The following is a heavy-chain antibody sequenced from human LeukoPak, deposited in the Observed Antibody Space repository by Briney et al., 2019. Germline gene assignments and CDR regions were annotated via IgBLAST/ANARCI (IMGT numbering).Heavy chain of an antibody. D-gene: IGHD3/OR15-3a*01. CDR3: VKDSSSPPRSRTFDY. CDR1: GFTFSSYA. Sequence: GGSLRLSCSASGFTFSSYAMHWVRQAPGKGLEYVSAISSNGSSTYYADSVKGRFTISRDNSKNTLYLQMSSLRAEDTAVYYCVKDSSSPPRSRTFDYWGQGTLVTVSS. V-gene: IGHV3-64D*09. J-gene: IGHJ4*02. CDR2: ISSNGSST.